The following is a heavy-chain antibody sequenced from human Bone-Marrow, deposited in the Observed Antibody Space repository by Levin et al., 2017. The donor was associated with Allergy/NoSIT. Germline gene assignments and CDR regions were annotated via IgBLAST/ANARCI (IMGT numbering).Heavy chain of an antibody. D-gene: IGHD2-2*01. CDR2: IWYDGRNE. Sequence: SCAASGFTFRNYGIHWVRQAPGKGLEWVTFIWYDGRNEHYGDAVKGRFTISRDNSKNTVHLHMNSLRAEDTAVYYCARDVAGYCTSISCQVDYWGQGTLVTVSS. CDR3: ARDVAGYCTSISCQVDY. V-gene: IGHV3-33*01. J-gene: IGHJ4*02. CDR1: GFTFRNYG.